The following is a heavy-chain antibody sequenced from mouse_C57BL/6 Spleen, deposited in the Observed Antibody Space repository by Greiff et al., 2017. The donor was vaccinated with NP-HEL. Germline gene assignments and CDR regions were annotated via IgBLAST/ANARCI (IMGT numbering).Heavy chain of an antibody. CDR1: GYTFTDYY. CDR3: ARGEFFDY. J-gene: IGHJ2*01. V-gene: IGHV1-26*01. Sequence: EVQLQQSGPELVKPGASVKISCKASGYTFTDYYMNWVKQSHGKSLEWIGDINPNNGGTSYNQKFKGKATLTVDKSSSTAYMELRSLTSEDSAVYYCARGEFFDYWGQGTTLTVSS. CDR2: INPNNGGT.